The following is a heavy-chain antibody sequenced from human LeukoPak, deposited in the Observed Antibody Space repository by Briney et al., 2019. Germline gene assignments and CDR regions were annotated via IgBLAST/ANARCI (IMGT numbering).Heavy chain of an antibody. V-gene: IGHV4-31*03. CDR2: IYYSGST. CDR3: ARVKWVPRAAAGMGAPYYFDY. J-gene: IGHJ4*02. Sequence: SETLSLTCTVSGGSISSGGYYWSWIRQHPGKGLEWIGYIYYSGSTYYNPSLKSRVTISVDTSKNQFSLKLSSVTAADTAVYYCARVKWVPRAAAGMGAPYYFDYWGQGTLVTVSS. D-gene: IGHD6-13*01. CDR1: GGSISSGGYY.